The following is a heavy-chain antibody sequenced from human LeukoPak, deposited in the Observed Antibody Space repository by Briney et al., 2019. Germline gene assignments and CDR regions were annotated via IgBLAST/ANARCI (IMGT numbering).Heavy chain of an antibody. D-gene: IGHD5-18*01. CDR3: AKGGWSGYSYGYDYYYYMDV. J-gene: IGHJ6*03. CDR1: GFTFSSYW. Sequence: PGGSLRLSCAASGFTFSSYWMSWVRQAPGKGLEWVSAISGSGGSTYYADSVKGRFTISRDNSKNTLYLQMNSLRAEDTAVYYCAKGGWSGYSYGYDYYYYMDVWGKGTTVTVSS. V-gene: IGHV3-23*01. CDR2: ISGSGGST.